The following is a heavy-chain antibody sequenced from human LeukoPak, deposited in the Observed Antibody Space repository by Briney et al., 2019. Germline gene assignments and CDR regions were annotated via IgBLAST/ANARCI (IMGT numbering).Heavy chain of an antibody. Sequence: GGSLRLSCAASGFTFSTYEMNWVRQAPGKGLEWVSYINRSGSTIYYADSVKGRFTISRDNAKNSLYLQMNSLRAEDTAVYYCARYTAMGAFDIWGQGTMVTVSS. CDR2: INRSGSTI. CDR3: ARYTAMGAFDI. CDR1: GFTFSTYE. D-gene: IGHD5-18*01. V-gene: IGHV3-48*03. J-gene: IGHJ3*02.